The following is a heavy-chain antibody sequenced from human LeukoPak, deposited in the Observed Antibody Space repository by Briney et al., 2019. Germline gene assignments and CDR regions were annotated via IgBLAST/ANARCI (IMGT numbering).Heavy chain of an antibody. CDR1: GFTFSNAW. V-gene: IGHV3-23*01. CDR2: ISGSGGST. Sequence: GGSLRLSCAASGFTFSNAWMSWVRQAPGKGLEWVSAISGSGGSTYYADSVKGRFTISRDNSKNTLYLQMNSLRAEDTAVYYCAKEGNGRITMVRGYFDYWGQGTLVTVSS. J-gene: IGHJ4*02. CDR3: AKEGNGRITMVRGYFDY. D-gene: IGHD3-10*01.